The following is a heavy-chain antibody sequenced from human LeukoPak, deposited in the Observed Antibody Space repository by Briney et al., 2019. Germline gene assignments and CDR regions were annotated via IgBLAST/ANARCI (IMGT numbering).Heavy chain of an antibody. V-gene: IGHV4-38-2*02. J-gene: IGHJ4*02. CDR1: GYSNSSGYY. CDR3: ARDSGSYYAQYYFDY. D-gene: IGHD1-26*01. CDR2: IYHSGST. Sequence: SETLSLTCTVSGYSNSSGYYWGWIRQPPGKELVWIGSIYHSGSTYYNPSLKSRVTISVDTSKNQFSLKLSSVTAADTAVYYCARDSGSYYAQYYFDYWGQGTLVTVSS.